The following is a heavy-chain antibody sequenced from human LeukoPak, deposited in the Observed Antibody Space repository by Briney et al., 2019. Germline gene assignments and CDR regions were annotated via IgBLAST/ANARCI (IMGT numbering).Heavy chain of an antibody. V-gene: IGHV3-33*03. CDR2: IWYDGSKK. CDR1: GLTFRNYG. CDR3: ASVNYGSGSYYSDY. J-gene: IGHJ4*02. Sequence: PGGSLRLSCAASGLTFRNYGMHWVRQAPGKGLEGVAVIWYDGSKKYYADSVKGRFTISRDNSRNTLYLQMNSLRAEDTAVYYCASVNYGSGSYYSDYWGQGTPVTVSS. D-gene: IGHD3-10*01.